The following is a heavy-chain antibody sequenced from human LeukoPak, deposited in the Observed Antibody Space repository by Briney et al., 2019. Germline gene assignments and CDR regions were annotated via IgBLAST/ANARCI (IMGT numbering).Heavy chain of an antibody. CDR2: IASDGTI. V-gene: IGHV3-48*03. D-gene: IGHD2-2*01. Sequence: GGSLRLSCVASGFILSTSEMNWVRQAPGKGLEWVSFIASDGTIYYADSVKGRFTLSRDNAKNSLYLQMNSPRAEDTAVYYCAKDVVGRQWVENYWGQGTLVTVSS. CDR1: GFILSTSE. J-gene: IGHJ4*02. CDR3: AKDVVGRQWVENY.